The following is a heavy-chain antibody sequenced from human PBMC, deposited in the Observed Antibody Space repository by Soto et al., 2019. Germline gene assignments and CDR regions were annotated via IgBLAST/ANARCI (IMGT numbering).Heavy chain of an antibody. Sequence: SVEVSSKASGYANTRYYMHWVRQAHGQGLEWMGIINPSGGSTSYAQKFQGRVTMTRDTSTSTVYMELSSLRSEDTAVYYCARDLDVDTAYYYYGMDVWGQGTTVTVSS. V-gene: IGHV1-46*01. CDR2: INPSGGST. J-gene: IGHJ6*02. D-gene: IGHD5-18*01. CDR1: GYANTRYY. CDR3: ARDLDVDTAYYYYGMDV.